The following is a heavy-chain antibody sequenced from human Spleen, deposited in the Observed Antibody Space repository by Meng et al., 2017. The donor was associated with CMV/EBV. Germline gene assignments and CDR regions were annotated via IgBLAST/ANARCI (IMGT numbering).Heavy chain of an antibody. D-gene: IGHD3-22*01. J-gene: IGHJ4*02. CDR1: GYTFTTYA. Sequence: SGYTFTTYALPSVRQAPGQGLEWMGGIIPVLDMANYAQNFQGRVTITADKSTSTTYMELSSLRSEDTAVYYCASPPTEYNSSGYYPYWGQGTLVTVSS. V-gene: IGHV1-69*10. CDR2: IIPVLDMA. CDR3: ASPPTEYNSSGYYPY.